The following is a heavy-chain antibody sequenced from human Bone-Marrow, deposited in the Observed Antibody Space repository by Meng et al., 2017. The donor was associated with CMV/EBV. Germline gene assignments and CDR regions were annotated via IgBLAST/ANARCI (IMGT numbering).Heavy chain of an antibody. CDR1: GGSVSSGGYY. V-gene: IGHV4-31*02. J-gene: IGHJ5*02. CDR3: ARDSTDYNTMIVGIT. D-gene: IGHD3-22*01. Sequence: SGGSVSSGGYYWSWIRQHPGKGLEWIGYIYYSGSTYYNPSLKSRVTISVDTSKNQFSLKLSSVTAADTAVYYCARDSTDYNTMIVGITWGQGTLVTVSS. CDR2: IYYSGST.